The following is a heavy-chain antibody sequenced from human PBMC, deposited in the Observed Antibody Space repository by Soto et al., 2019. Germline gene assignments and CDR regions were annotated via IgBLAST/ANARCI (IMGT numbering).Heavy chain of an antibody. Sequence: GGSLRLSCAASGFSVSSYSMTWVRQAPGKGLEYVSGISVGGDRKFYSDSVRGRFTVSRDNSKNILYLQMDSLRVDDTAIYYCSRWDGYGDYWGQGTLVTVSS. CDR3: SRWDGYGDY. J-gene: IGHJ4*02. CDR2: ISVGGDRK. D-gene: IGHD3-16*01. V-gene: IGHV3-23*01. CDR1: GFSVSSYS.